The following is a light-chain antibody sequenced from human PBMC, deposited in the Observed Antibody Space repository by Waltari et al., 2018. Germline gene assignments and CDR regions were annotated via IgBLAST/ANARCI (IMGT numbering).Light chain of an antibody. CDR2: YAS. CDR3: QHGHTWPLS. V-gene: IGKV3-11*01. CDR1: QSISSH. Sequence: EIVLTQSPATLSLSPGERATLSCWASQSISSHIAWYQHKPGQAPRYLVYYASNSATGIPARFSGSGSGTNFTPTISSLEPEDFAVYYCQHGHTWPLSFGGGTKVEI. J-gene: IGKJ4*01.